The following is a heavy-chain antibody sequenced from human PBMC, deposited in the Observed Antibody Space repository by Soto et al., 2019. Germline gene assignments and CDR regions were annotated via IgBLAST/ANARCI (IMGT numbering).Heavy chain of an antibody. D-gene: IGHD6-19*01. Sequence: QVQLVESGGGVVQPGRSLRLSCAASGFTFSSYGMHWVRQAPGKGLEWVAVISYDGSNKYYADSVKGRFTISRDNSKNXXYLQMNSLRAEDTAVYYCAKDISSSSSGWHNWFDPWGQGTLVTVSS. CDR2: ISYDGSNK. CDR3: AKDISSSSSGWHNWFDP. CDR1: GFTFSSYG. J-gene: IGHJ5*02. V-gene: IGHV3-30*18.